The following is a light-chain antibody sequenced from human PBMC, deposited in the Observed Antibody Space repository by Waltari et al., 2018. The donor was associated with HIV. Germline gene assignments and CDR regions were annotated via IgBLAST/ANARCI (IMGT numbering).Light chain of an antibody. CDR3: MEALEVT. Sequence: VMTQSPLALAVSPREPASPSPSASRGLLQRNGYNYLDWYLQKPGQSPQLLIYFASNRASGAPDRFSGSGSGRDFTLKISRVEAEDVGVYYCMEALEVTFGQGTKVEIK. CDR1: RGLLQRNGYNY. V-gene: IGKV2-28*01. CDR2: FAS. J-gene: IGKJ1*01.